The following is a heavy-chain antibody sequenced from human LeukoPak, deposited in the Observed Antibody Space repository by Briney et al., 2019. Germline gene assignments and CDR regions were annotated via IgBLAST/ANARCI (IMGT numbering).Heavy chain of an antibody. J-gene: IGHJ6*02. V-gene: IGHV1-2*02. D-gene: IGHD6-6*01. CDR2: INPNSGGT. CDR1: GYTFTGYY. CDR3: AGEQLGPPYYYYYGMDV. Sequence: AASVKVSCKASGYTFTGYYMHWVRQAPGQGLEWMGWINPNSGGTNYAQKFQGRVTMTEDTSTDTAYMELSSLRSEDTAVYYCAGEQLGPPYYYYYGMDVWGQGTTVTVSS.